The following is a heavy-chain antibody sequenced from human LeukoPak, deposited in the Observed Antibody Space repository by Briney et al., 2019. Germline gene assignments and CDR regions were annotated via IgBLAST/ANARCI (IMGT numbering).Heavy chain of an antibody. V-gene: IGHV3-23*01. CDR3: AKEGKTRNWNYFQAKPVY. J-gene: IGHJ4*02. Sequence: PGGSLRLSCAASGFTFSSSAMNWVRQAPGKGLEWVSAISSSGGSTHYADSVKGRFTISRDNSKNTLYLQLNSLKAEGTAVYYCAKEGKTRNWNYFQAKPVYWGQGTLVIVSS. CDR2: ISSSGGST. D-gene: IGHD1-7*01. CDR1: GFTFSSSA.